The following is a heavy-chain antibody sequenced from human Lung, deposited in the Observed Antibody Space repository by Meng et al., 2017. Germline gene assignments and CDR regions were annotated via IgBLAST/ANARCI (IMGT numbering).Heavy chain of an antibody. CDR1: GGSFRDYY. D-gene: IGHD4-11*01. Sequence: QVQPQQWGAGLLKPSETLSLTFVVSGGSFRDYYWSWIRQPPGKGLEWIGEINHSGSTNYNPSLESRATISVDTSQNNLSLKLSSVTAADSAVYYCARGPTTMAHDFDYWGQGTLVTVSS. V-gene: IGHV4-34*01. CDR3: ARGPTTMAHDFDY. J-gene: IGHJ4*02. CDR2: INHSGST.